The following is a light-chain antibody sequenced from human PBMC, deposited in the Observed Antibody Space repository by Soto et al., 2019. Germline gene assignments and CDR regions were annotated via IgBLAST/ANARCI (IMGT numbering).Light chain of an antibody. CDR3: SSYTSSSTLENV. V-gene: IGLV2-14*01. Sequence: QSALTQPASVSGSPGQSITISCTGTSGDVGGYNYVSWYQQHPGKAPKLMIYDVSNRPSGVSNRFSGSKSGNTASLTISGLQAEDEADYYCSSYTSSSTLENVFGTGTKVTVL. CDR1: SGDVGGYNY. CDR2: DVS. J-gene: IGLJ1*01.